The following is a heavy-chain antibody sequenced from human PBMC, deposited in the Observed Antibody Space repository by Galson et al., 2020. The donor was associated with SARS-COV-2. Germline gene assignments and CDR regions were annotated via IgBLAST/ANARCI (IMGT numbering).Heavy chain of an antibody. CDR1: GGSVSNNGYS. Sequence: SETLSLTCAVSGGSVSNNGYSWSWIRQPPGKGLEWIGYIFYSGSTYYNPSLKSRVIISVNKSKNELSLTVTSMTAADTAVYYCAGGGAGTPRGNWFDPWGQGTLVTVSS. CDR2: IFYSGST. D-gene: IGHD3-10*01. V-gene: IGHV4-30-4*07. CDR3: AGGGAGTPRGNWFDP. J-gene: IGHJ5*02.